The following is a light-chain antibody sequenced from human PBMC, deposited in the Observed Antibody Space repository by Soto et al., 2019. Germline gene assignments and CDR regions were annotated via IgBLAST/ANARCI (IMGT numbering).Light chain of an antibody. CDR3: QQYNSYSPLT. CDR1: QSISSW. V-gene: IGKV1-5*03. Sequence: DIQMTQSPSTLSAYVGDRVTNTCRASQSISSWLGWYQQKPGKAPRLLIYKASDLESGVPSRFSGSGSGTDFTLTISSLQPDDFATYYCQQYNSYSPLTFGGGTKVDI. J-gene: IGKJ4*01. CDR2: KAS.